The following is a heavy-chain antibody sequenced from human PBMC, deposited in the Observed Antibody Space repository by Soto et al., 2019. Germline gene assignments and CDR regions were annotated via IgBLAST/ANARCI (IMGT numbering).Heavy chain of an antibody. CDR1: GFTFSNYG. CDR3: ASVDNYYGSGC. D-gene: IGHD3-10*01. CDR2: IWYDGTTK. Sequence: QVQLVESGGGVVQPGRSLRLSCAASGFTFSNYGMHWVRQAPGKGLEWVAVIWYDGTTKYYADSVKGRFTISRDNSKNTLYLQMNSLRAEDTAVYYCASVDNYYGSGCWGQGTLVTVSS. J-gene: IGHJ4*02. V-gene: IGHV3-33*01.